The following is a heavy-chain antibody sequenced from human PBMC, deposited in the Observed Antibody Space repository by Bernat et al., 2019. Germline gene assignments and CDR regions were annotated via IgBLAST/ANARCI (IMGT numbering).Heavy chain of an antibody. D-gene: IGHD1-26*01. CDR1: GFTFSSYG. CDR2: IWYDGSNK. Sequence: QVQLVESGGGVVQPGRSLRLSCAASGFTFSSYGMHWVRQAPGKGLEWVAVIWYDGSNKYYADCVKGRFTISRDNSKNTLYLQMNSLRAEDTAVYYCAREMVGATTWDYAFDIWGQGTMVTVSS. V-gene: IGHV3-33*01. J-gene: IGHJ3*02. CDR3: AREMVGATTWDYAFDI.